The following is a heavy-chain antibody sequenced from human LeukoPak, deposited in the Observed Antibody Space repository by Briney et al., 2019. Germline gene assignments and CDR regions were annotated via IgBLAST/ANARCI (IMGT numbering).Heavy chain of an antibody. Sequence: ASVKVSCKASDYTLIDYDISWVRQAPGQGLEWMGWISGYNGNTNYAQKLQGRVTMTRDTSTSTVYMELSSLRSEDTAVYYCARDRGYSSSWFNYWGQGTLVTVSS. D-gene: IGHD6-13*01. V-gene: IGHV1-18*01. CDR2: ISGYNGNT. J-gene: IGHJ4*02. CDR1: DYTLIDYD. CDR3: ARDRGYSSSWFNY.